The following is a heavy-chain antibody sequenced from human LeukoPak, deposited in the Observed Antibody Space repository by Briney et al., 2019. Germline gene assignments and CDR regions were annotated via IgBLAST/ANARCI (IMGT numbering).Heavy chain of an antibody. D-gene: IGHD2-15*01. Sequence: SETLSLTCTVSGGPINSGNYYWSWIRQPAGKGLEWIGRIYSSGTTNYNPSLKSRVTISADTSKNHFSLELSSVTAADTAVYCCARDVYSQGYAFDIWGQGTMVTVSS. J-gene: IGHJ3*02. CDR3: ARDVYSQGYAFDI. CDR1: GGPINSGNYY. V-gene: IGHV4-61*02. CDR2: IYSSGTT.